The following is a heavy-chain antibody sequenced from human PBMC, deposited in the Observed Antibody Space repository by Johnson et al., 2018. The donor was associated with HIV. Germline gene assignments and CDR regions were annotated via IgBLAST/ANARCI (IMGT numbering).Heavy chain of an antibody. CDR3: AKIPAALPLDAFDI. Sequence: VQLVESGGGLVQPGGSLRLSCAASGFTFSRYRMHWVRQAPGKGLVWVSRINTDGSSTFYADSVKGRFTISRDNSKNTLYLQMNSLRAEDTAVYYCAKIPAALPLDAFDIWGQGTMVTVSS. D-gene: IGHD2-2*01. CDR1: GFTFSRYR. J-gene: IGHJ3*02. V-gene: IGHV3-74*01. CDR2: INTDGSST.